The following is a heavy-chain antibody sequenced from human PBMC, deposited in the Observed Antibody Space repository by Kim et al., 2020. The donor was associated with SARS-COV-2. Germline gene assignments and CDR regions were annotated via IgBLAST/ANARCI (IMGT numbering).Heavy chain of an antibody. CDR2: SI. Sequence: SIYYAGSVKGRFTISRDNAKNSLYLQMNSLRAEDTAVYYCARDEGGAFDIWGQGTMITVSS. J-gene: IGHJ3*02. D-gene: IGHD3-16*01. CDR3: ARDEGGAFDI. V-gene: IGHV3-21*01.